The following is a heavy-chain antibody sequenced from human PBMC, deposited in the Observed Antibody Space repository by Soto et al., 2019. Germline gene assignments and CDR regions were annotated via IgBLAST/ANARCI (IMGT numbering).Heavy chain of an antibody. J-gene: IGHJ6*02. CDR3: ARQEGVGAMGYYYYYGMDV. D-gene: IGHD1-26*01. V-gene: IGHV4-61*08. Sequence: SETLSLTCAVSGGSISSGGYSWSWIRQPPGKGLEWIGYIYYSGSTNYNPSLKSRVTISVDTSKNQFSLKLSSVTAADTAVYYCARQEGVGAMGYYYYYGMDVWGQGTTVTVSS. CDR2: IYYSGST. CDR1: GGSISSGGYS.